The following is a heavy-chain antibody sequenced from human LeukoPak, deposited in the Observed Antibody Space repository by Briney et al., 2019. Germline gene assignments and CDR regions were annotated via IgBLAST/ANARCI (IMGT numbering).Heavy chain of an antibody. CDR2: IYHSGST. CDR3: AGVLRFFESFDY. D-gene: IGHD3-3*01. CDR1: GYSISSGYY. V-gene: IGHV4-38-2*01. J-gene: IGHJ4*02. Sequence: SETLSLTCAVSGYSISSGYYWGWIRQPPGKGLEWIGSIYHSGSTYYNPSLKSRVTISVDTSKNQFSLKLSSVTAADTAVYYCAGVLRFFESFDYWGQGTLVTVSS.